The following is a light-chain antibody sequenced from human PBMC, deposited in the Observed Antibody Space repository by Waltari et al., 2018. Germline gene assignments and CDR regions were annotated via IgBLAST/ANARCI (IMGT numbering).Light chain of an antibody. CDR3: SSYAGSNNFVV. CDR1: SKDVGGFNH. J-gene: IGLJ1*01. V-gene: IGLV2-8*01. Sequence: QSSLTQPPSASGSPGTAVTIPCTGTSKDVGGFNHVSWYQQHPGKAPKLMIYEVSKRPSGVPDRFSGSKSGNTASRTVSGLQAEDEADYYCSSYAGSNNFVVFGTGTKVTVL. CDR2: EVS.